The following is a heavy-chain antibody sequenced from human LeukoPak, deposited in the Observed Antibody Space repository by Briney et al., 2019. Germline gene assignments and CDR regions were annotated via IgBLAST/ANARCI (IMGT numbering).Heavy chain of an antibody. J-gene: IGHJ5*02. D-gene: IGHD5-18*01. V-gene: IGHV4-59*08. CDR2: IYYSGST. CDR1: GGSISSYY. Sequence: SETLSLTCTVSGGSISSYYWSWIRQPPGKGLEWIGYIYYSGSTNYNPSLKSRVTISVDTSKNTFSLKLSSVTAAHTAVYSFARAVGYSYPNWFDPWGQETLGIVSS. CDR3: ARAVGYSYPNWFDP.